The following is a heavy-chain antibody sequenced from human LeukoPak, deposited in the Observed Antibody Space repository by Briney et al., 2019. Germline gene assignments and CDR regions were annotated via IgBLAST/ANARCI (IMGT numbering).Heavy chain of an antibody. D-gene: IGHD2-21*01. CDR1: GFTFSDYY. J-gene: IGHJ5*02. Sequence: GGSLRLSCAASGFTFSDYYMSWIRQAPGKGLEWVAVISHDESDKYYGDAATGRFTISRDNSKDTLYLQMNNLRSEDTAVYYCARDPQYCSGDSCHPYNLYNRFDLWGQGTLVTVSS. CDR2: ISHDESDK. V-gene: IGHV3-30*03. CDR3: ARDPQYCSGDSCHPYNLYNRFDL.